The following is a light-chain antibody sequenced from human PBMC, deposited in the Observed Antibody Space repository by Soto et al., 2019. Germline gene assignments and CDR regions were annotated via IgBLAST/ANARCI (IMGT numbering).Light chain of an antibody. Sequence: QSALTQPASVSGSPGQSITISCTGTSRDVGGHNYVSWYQQYPGKAPKVMIYEVTNRPSGVSNRFSGSKSGNTASLTISGLQTDDEADYYCSSYTSSSTYVFGTGTKGTVL. J-gene: IGLJ1*01. V-gene: IGLV2-14*01. CDR2: EVT. CDR3: SSYTSSSTYV. CDR1: SRDVGGHNY.